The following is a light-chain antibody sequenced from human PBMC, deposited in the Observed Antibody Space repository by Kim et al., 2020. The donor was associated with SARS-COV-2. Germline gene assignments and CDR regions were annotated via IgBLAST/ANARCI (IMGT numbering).Light chain of an antibody. CDR2: WAS. CDR3: QQYYHLPIT. V-gene: IGKV4-1*01. Sequence: DIVMTQSPDSLAVSLGERATINCKSSQSILWSSNNKNFLAWYQQKPGQPPKLLIYWASTRESGVPDRFSGSESGTDFTLTITSLQAEDVAVYYCQQYYHLPITFGQGTRLEIK. J-gene: IGKJ5*01. CDR1: QSILWSSNNKNF.